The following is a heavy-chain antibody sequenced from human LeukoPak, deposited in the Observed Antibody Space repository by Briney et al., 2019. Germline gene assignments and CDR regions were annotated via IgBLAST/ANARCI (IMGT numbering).Heavy chain of an antibody. D-gene: IGHD3-22*01. CDR2: IYTSGST. CDR3: ARDGDESSGYYY. CDR1: GDSIGRGSYY. J-gene: IGHJ4*02. Sequence: SQTLSLTCAVSGDSIGRGSYYWGWMRQPAGKGLEWIGRIYTSGSTNYNPSLKSRVTISVDTSKNQFSLKLSSVTAADTAVYYCARDGDESSGYYYWGQGTLVTVSS. V-gene: IGHV4-61*02.